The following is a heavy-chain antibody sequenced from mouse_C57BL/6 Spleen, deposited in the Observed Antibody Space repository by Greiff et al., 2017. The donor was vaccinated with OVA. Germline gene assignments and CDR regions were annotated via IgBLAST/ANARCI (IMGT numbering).Heavy chain of an antibody. D-gene: IGHD3-2*02. CDR1: GYTFTSYW. J-gene: IGHJ2*01. CDR2: IHPNSGST. Sequence: QVQLKQPGAELVKPGASVKLSCKASGYTFTSYWMHWVKQRPGQGLEWIGMIHPNSGSTNYNEKFKSKATLTVDKSSSTAYMQLSSLTSEDSAVYYWARDGPPQLRPLDYWGQGTTLTVSS. V-gene: IGHV1-64*01. CDR3: ARDGPPQLRPLDY.